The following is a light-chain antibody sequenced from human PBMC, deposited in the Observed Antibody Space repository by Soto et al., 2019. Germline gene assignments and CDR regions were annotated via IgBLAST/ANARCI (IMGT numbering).Light chain of an antibody. Sequence: ETVLTQSPGTLSLSPGERATLSCRASQSFSSSYLAWYQQKPGQAPRLLIYGASSRATGIPERFSGSGSGTDFTLTISRLEPEDFAVYYCQQYGTSPYTFGQGTKLEIK. CDR2: GAS. V-gene: IGKV3-20*01. CDR3: QQYGTSPYT. J-gene: IGKJ2*01. CDR1: QSFSSSY.